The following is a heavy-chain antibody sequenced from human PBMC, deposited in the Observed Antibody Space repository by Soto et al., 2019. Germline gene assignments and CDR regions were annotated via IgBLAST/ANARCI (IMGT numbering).Heavy chain of an antibody. V-gene: IGHV4-34*01. J-gene: IGHJ4*02. Sequence: QVQLQQWGAGLLKPSETLSFTCAVYGGSFSGYYWSWIRQPPGKGLEWIGEINHSGSTNYNPSLKSRVTISVDTSKNQFSLKLSSVTAADTAVYYCASTPGDAGVDYWGQGTLVTVSS. D-gene: IGHD3-10*01. CDR2: INHSGST. CDR3: ASTPGDAGVDY. CDR1: GGSFSGYY.